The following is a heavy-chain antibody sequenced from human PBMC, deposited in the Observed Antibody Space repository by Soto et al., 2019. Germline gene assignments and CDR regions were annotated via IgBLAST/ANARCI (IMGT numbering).Heavy chain of an antibody. CDR2: IYSGGST. CDR3: ARDFDDFWSGYLDV. Sequence: GGSLRLSCAASGFTVSSNYMSWVRQAPGKGLEWVSVIYSGGSTYYADSVKGRFTISRDNSKNTLYLQMNSLRAEDTAVYYCARDFDDFWSGYLDVWGHGTTVTVSS. D-gene: IGHD3-3*01. CDR1: GFTVSSNY. J-gene: IGHJ6*02. V-gene: IGHV3-53*01.